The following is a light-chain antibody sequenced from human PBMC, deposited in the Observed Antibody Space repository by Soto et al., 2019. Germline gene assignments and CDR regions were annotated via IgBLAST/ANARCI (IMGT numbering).Light chain of an antibody. J-gene: IGKJ2*01. V-gene: IGKV1-5*01. CDR1: QTISYF. CDR2: EAS. CDR3: QQYNSYPYT. Sequence: DIQMTQSPSSLSACVGDGVTITCRASQTISYFLAWYQHKPVEVPKLLIAEASRLESGVPSRFSGGGSGTEFTLTISCLQPEDFATYYCQQYNSYPYTLGQRTKVDTK.